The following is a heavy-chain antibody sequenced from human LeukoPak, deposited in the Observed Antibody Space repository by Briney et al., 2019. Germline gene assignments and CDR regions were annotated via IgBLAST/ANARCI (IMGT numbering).Heavy chain of an antibody. CDR3: AKSTVVTYGLDY. J-gene: IGHJ4*02. CDR2: ISGSGGST. V-gene: IGHV3-23*01. D-gene: IGHD4-23*01. CDR1: GFTFSSYA. Sequence: GGSLRLSCAASGFTFSSYAMSWVRQAPGKGLEWVSAISGSGGSTHYADSVKGRFTISRDNSKNTLYLQMNSLRAVDTAVYYCAKSTVVTYGLDYWGQGTLVTVSS.